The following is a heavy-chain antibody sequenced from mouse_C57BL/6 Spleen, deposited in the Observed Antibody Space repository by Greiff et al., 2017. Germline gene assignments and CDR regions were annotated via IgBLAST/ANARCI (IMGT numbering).Heavy chain of an antibody. J-gene: IGHJ4*01. CDR1: GYTFTSYW. D-gene: IGHD2-3*01. CDR2: INPSNGGT. V-gene: IGHV1-53*01. Sequence: QVHVKQPGTELVKPGASVKLSCKASGYTFTSYWMHWVKQRPGQGLEWIGNINPSNGGTNYNEKFKSKATLTVDKSSSTAYMQLSSLTSEDSAVYYCARGWLLGAMDYWGQGTSVTVSS. CDR3: ARGWLLGAMDY.